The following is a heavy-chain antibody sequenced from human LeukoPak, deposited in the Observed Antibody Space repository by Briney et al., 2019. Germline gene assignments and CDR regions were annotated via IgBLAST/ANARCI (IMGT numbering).Heavy chain of an antibody. CDR3: ARADDDYGDY. D-gene: IGHD3-3*01. Sequence: GGSLRLSCAASGFTFSNYGMHWVRQAPGKGLEWVAFIRSDGSNKYYADSVKGRFTISRDNSKNTLYLQMNSLRAEDTAVYYCARADDDYGDYWGQGTLVTVSS. V-gene: IGHV3-30*02. CDR2: IRSDGSNK. J-gene: IGHJ4*02. CDR1: GFTFSNYG.